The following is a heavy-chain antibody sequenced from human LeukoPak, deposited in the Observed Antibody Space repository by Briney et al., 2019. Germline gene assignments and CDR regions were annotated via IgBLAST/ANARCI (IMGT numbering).Heavy chain of an antibody. D-gene: IGHD1-26*01. J-gene: IGHJ4*02. CDR3: ARVGKSGSYYYFDY. CDR2: INTDGRNT. CDR1: GFTFSTYW. V-gene: IGHV3-74*01. Sequence: GGSLRLSCAASGFTFSTYWMYWVRQAPGKGLVWVSRINTDGRNTGYADSVKGRFTISRDNAKNTLYLQMTILTAEDTAVYYCARVGKSGSYYYFDYWGQGTLVTVSS.